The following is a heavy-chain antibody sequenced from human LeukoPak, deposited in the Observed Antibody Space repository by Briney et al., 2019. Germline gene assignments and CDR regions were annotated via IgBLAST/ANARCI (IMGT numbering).Heavy chain of an antibody. CDR1: GGSFSGYY. CDR3: ARETSQKGAHYMDV. V-gene: IGHV4-34*01. Sequence: PSETLSLTCAVYGGSFSGYYWSWIRQPPGKGLEWIGEINHSGSTNYNPSLKRRVTISVHTYKNQFSLKLRSVTAADTAVYYCARETSQKGAHYMDVWGKGTTVTISS. CDR2: INHSGST. D-gene: IGHD3-16*01. J-gene: IGHJ6*03.